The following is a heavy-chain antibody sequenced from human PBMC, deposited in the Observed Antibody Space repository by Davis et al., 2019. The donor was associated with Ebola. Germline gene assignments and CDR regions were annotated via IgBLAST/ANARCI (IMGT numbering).Heavy chain of an antibody. Sequence: ASVKVSCKASGYTFTSYGISWVRQAPGQGLEWMGWISAYNGNTNYAQKLQGRVTMTTDTSTSTAYMELSSVRPDDTAVYYCARHGDYDPWFDPWGQGTLVTVSS. J-gene: IGHJ5*02. CDR3: ARHGDYDPWFDP. D-gene: IGHD4-17*01. CDR2: ISAYNGNT. CDR1: GYTFTSYG. V-gene: IGHV1-18*04.